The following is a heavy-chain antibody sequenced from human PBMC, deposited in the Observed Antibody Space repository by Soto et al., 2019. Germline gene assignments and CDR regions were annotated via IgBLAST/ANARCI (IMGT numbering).Heavy chain of an antibody. Sequence: QVQLQESGPGLVKPSETLSLTCTVSGGSISSYYWSWIRQPPGKGLEWIGYIYYSGSTNYNPSLKSRVTISVDTSKNQFSLKLSSVTAADTAVYYCARIGGGYDYYYYYGMDVWGQGTTVTVSS. J-gene: IGHJ6*02. CDR2: IYYSGST. D-gene: IGHD3-16*01. CDR3: ARIGGGYDYYYYYGMDV. V-gene: IGHV4-59*01. CDR1: GGSISSYY.